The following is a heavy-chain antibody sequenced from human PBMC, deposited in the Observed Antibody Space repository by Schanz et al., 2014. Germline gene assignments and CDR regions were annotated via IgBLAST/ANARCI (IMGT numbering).Heavy chain of an antibody. CDR1: GFTFSNYA. CDR2: ISGSSSTK. Sequence: VQLVESGGGLVKPGGSLRLSCAASGFTFSNYAMHWVRQAPGKGLEWVSYISGSSSTKYYADSVKGRFTISRDNSENTLYLQMNSLRAEDTAVYYCAKHVRSLTGNDYWGQGTLVTVSS. V-gene: IGHV3-48*01. J-gene: IGHJ4*02. D-gene: IGHD3-9*01. CDR3: AKHVRSLTGNDY.